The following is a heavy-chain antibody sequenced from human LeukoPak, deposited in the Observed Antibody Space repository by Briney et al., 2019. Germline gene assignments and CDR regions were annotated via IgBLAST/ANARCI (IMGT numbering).Heavy chain of an antibody. D-gene: IGHD5-18*01. V-gene: IGHV3-53*04. CDR1: AFIFSDYC. CDR3: ARVDTVMAYYFDL. Sequence: GGSLRLSCAASAFIFSDYCMTWVRQAPGKGLEWVSTIYSGGTTYYADSVMGRFTISRHNSRNTLYLQMNSLRAEDTAVYYCARVDTVMAYYFDLWGQGTLVTVSS. CDR2: IYSGGTT. J-gene: IGHJ4*02.